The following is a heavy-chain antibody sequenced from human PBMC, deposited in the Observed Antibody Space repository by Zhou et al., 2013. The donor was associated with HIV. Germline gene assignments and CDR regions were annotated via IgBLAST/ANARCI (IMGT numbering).Heavy chain of an antibody. CDR3: NRGMQRWVNDAFDI. Sequence: QVQLVQSGAEVKKLGASVMISCKASGYSFTRHKIHWLRQAPGQGLEWMGKMNSDGNGAYAQKFQDRITMTRDTSTTTVNMQLGTLTSEDTAVYYCNRGMQRWVNDAFDIWGQGTMVTVSS. V-gene: IGHV1-46*03. CDR2: MNSDGNGA. CDR1: GYSFTRHK. J-gene: IGHJ3*02. D-gene: IGHD6-25*01.